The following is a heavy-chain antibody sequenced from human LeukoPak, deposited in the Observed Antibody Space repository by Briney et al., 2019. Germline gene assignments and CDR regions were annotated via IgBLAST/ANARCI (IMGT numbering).Heavy chain of an antibody. CDR3: ARAQPGNYDWPLDL. CDR2: INPNGGVT. D-gene: IGHD5-12*01. CDR1: GYTFSGYY. Sequence: GASVKVSCKASGYTFSGYYMHWLRQAPGQGLEWMGWINPNGGVTNYAQKFQGRVTMTRDTSISTAYMELSRLRSDDTAVYYCARAQPGNYDWPLDLWGQGTLVTVSS. V-gene: IGHV1-2*02. J-gene: IGHJ5*02.